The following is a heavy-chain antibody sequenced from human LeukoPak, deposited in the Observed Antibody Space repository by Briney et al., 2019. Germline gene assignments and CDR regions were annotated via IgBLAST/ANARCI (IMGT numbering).Heavy chain of an antibody. V-gene: IGHV4-4*07. CDR2: IYTSGST. CDR1: GGSISSYY. Sequence: SETLSLTCTVSGGSISSYYWSWIRQPAGKGLEWIGRIYTSGSTNYNPSLKSRVTMSVDTSKNQFSLKLSSVTAADTAVYYCARSGIAAAGRGPGDYYYYYMDVWGKGTTVTISS. J-gene: IGHJ6*03. D-gene: IGHD6-13*01. CDR3: ARSGIAAAGRGPGDYYYYYMDV.